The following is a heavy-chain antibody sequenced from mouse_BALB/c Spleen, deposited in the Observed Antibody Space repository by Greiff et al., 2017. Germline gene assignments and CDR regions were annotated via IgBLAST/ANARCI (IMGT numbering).Heavy chain of an antibody. CDR2: ISSGGSYT. CDR3: AREMITTYHAMDY. D-gene: IGHD2-4*01. CDR1: GFTFSSYA. J-gene: IGHJ4*01. V-gene: IGHV5-9-4*01. Sequence: EVMLVESGGGLVKPGGSLKLSCAASGFTFSSYAMSWVRQSPEKRLEWVAEISSGGSYTYYPDTVTGRFTISRDNAKNTLYLEMSSLRSEDTAMYYCAREMITTYHAMDYWGQGTSVTVSS.